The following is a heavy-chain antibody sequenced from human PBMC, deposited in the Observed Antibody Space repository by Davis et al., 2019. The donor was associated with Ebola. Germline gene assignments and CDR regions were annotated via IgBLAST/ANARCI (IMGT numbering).Heavy chain of an antibody. V-gene: IGHV1-69*04. D-gene: IGHD2-2*01. J-gene: IGHJ6*02. CDR3: ARGAPCSSTSCVELEYYYYYYGMDV. Sequence: SVKVSCKASGYTFTGYYMHWVRQAPGQGLEWMGRIIPILGIANYAQKFQGRVTITADKSTSTAYMELSSLRSEDTAVYYCARGAPCSSTSCVELEYYYYYYGMDVWGQGTTVTVSS. CDR1: GYTFTGYY. CDR2: IIPILGIA.